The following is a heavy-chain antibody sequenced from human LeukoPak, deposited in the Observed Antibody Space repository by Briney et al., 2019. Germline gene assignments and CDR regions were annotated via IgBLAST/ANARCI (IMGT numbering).Heavy chain of an antibody. V-gene: IGHV4-30-2*01. CDR1: GGSISSGGYS. J-gene: IGHJ3*02. CDR3: ARDQAFDI. Sequence: SQTLSLTCAVSGGSISSGGYSWSWIRQPPGKGLEWIGEINRSGSTNYNPSLKSRVTISVDTSKNQFSLKLSSVTAADTAVYYCARDQAFDIWGQGTMVTVSS. CDR2: INRSGST.